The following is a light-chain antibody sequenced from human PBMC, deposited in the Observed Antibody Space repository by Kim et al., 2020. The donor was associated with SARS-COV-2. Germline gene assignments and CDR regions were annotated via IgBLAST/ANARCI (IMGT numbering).Light chain of an antibody. J-gene: IGLJ2*01. Sequence: GQSVTISCTGTSSVIGAYDFVSWYQQHPGKAPKLMIYDVSKWPSGVPDRFSGSKSGNTASLTISGLQAEDEADYYCCSYAGNYVVIFGGGTQLTVL. CDR3: CSYAGNYVVI. CDR2: DVS. V-gene: IGLV2-11*01. CDR1: SSVIGAYDF.